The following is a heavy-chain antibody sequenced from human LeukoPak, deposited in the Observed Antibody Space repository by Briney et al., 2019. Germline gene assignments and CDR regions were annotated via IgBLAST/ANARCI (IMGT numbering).Heavy chain of an antibody. Sequence: GGSLRLSCAASGFTFSSYAMSWVRQAPGKGLERVSHISGSGDTTYYADSVKGRFTISRDNSKNTLYLQMNSLRADDTAVYYCAKDMEGSVADYFDYWGQGTLVTVPS. CDR1: GFTFSSYA. V-gene: IGHV3-23*01. D-gene: IGHD3-10*01. CDR3: AKDMEGSVADYFDY. CDR2: ISGSGDTT. J-gene: IGHJ4*02.